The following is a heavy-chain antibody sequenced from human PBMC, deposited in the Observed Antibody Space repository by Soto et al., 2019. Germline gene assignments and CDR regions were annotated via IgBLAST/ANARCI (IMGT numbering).Heavy chain of an antibody. V-gene: IGHV4-34*01. CDR2: INHSGST. CDR3: ARGRSFRYCSSPSCYNYYYGMDV. CDR1: GGSFSGYY. D-gene: IGHD2-2*02. J-gene: IGHJ6*02. Sequence: QVQLQQWGAGLLKPSETLSLTCAVYGGSFSGYYWSWIRQPPGKGLEWIGEINHSGSTNYNPSLKSRVTISVDTSKNQFSLKLSSVTAADTAVYYCARGRSFRYCSSPSCYNYYYGMDVWGQGTTVTVS.